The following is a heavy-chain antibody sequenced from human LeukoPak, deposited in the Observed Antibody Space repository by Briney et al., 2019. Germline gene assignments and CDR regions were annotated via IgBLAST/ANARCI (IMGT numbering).Heavy chain of an antibody. Sequence: SETLSLTCTVSGASIDNYYWDWTRQSPGKGLEWIACISNSGSTKYNPSLTDRVTMSVDRSKNQVSLRLRSVTAADTGVYYCTKGYYEPFDKWGQGTLVTVSS. CDR2: ISNSGST. CDR1: GASIDNYY. J-gene: IGHJ4*02. V-gene: IGHV4-59*13. D-gene: IGHD3-22*01. CDR3: TKGYYEPFDK.